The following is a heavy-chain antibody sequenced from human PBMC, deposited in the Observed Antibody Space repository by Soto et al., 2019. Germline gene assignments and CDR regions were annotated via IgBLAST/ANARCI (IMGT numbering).Heavy chain of an antibody. Sequence: QVQLVQSGAEVKKPGSSVKVSCKASGGTFSSYAISWVRQAPGQGLEWMGGIIPIFGTANYAQKFQGRVTITADESTSTAYMELSSLRSEDMAVYYCARAPNCSSTSCFVYYYYGMDVWGQGTTVTVSS. CDR1: GGTFSSYA. CDR2: IIPIFGTA. J-gene: IGHJ6*02. D-gene: IGHD2-2*01. V-gene: IGHV1-69*01. CDR3: ARAPNCSSTSCFVYYYYGMDV.